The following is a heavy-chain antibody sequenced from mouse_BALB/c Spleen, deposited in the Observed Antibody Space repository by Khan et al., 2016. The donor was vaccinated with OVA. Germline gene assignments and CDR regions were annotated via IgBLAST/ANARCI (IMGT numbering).Heavy chain of an antibody. Sequence: EVQLQESGPGLVKPSQSLSLTCTVTGYSITSGYAWNWIRQFPGNKLEWMGYISYSGGTSYNQTLKSRFTITRDTSKNPFFLQLNSVTTEDTATFYCARGNYSGYYFDYWGQGTPLTVSS. V-gene: IGHV3-2*02. CDR1: GYSITSGYA. D-gene: IGHD1-1*01. J-gene: IGHJ2*01. CDR2: ISYSGGT. CDR3: ARGNYSGYYFDY.